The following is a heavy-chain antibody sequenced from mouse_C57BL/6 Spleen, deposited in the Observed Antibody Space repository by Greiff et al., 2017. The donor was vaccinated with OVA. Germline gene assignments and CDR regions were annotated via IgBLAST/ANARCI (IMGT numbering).Heavy chain of an antibody. V-gene: IGHV1-18*01. Sequence: VQLQQSGPELVKPGASVKIPCKASGYTFTDYNMDWVKQSHGKSLEWIGDINPNNGGTIYNQKFKGKATLTVDKSSSTAYMELRSLTSEDTAVYYCARRGSGTGVYYAMDYWGQGTSVTVSS. CDR3: ARRGSGTGVYYAMDY. CDR1: GYTFTDYN. D-gene: IGHD3-3*01. J-gene: IGHJ4*01. CDR2: INPNNGGT.